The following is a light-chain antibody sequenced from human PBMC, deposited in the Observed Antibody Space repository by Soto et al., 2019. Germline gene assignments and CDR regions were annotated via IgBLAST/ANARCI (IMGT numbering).Light chain of an antibody. J-gene: IGKJ4*01. CDR2: TAS. V-gene: IGKV1-27*01. Sequence: DIQMTQSPSSLSASVGDRVTITCRASQGLGNYLAWYQQKPGKAPKLLIYTASTLELGVPSRFSGSASGTNFTLTISSLQPEDVATYYCQQCNGAPLTFGGGTKVEIK. CDR1: QGLGNY. CDR3: QQCNGAPLT.